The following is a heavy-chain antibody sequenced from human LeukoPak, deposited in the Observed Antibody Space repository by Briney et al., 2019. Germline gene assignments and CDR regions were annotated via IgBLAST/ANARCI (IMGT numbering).Heavy chain of an antibody. V-gene: IGHV1-2*06. J-gene: IGHJ4*02. CDR3: ARGFTMVRGVITRNDY. D-gene: IGHD3-10*01. CDR1: GYTFTSYY. Sequence: ASVKVSCKASGYTFTSYYMHWVRQAPGQGLEWMGRINPNSGGTNYAQKFQGRVTMTRDTSISTAYMELSRLRSDDTAVYYCARGFTMVRGVITRNDYWGQGTLVTVSS. CDR2: INPNSGGT.